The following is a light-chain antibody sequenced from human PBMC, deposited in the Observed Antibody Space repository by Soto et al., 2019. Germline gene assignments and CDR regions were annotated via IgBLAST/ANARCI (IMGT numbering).Light chain of an antibody. J-gene: IGLJ2*01. Sequence: QSALTQPASVSGSPGQSITISCTGTSSDVGGYNYVSWYQQHPGKAPKLMIYEVSNRPSGVSHRFSGSKSGNTASLTLSGLQADDEADYYCSSYTSISTVVFGGGTKLTVL. CDR2: EVS. CDR3: SSYTSISTVV. CDR1: SSDVGGYNY. V-gene: IGLV2-14*01.